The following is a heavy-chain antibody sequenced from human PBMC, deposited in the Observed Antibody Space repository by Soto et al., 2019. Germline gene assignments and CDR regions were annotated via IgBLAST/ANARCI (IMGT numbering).Heavy chain of an antibody. D-gene: IGHD3-22*01. CDR2: IDPSDSYT. CDR1: EYSFTSHW. V-gene: IGHV5-10-1*01. CDR3: ARLHDSSGYYY. Sequence: GQPQKISKNGSEYSFTSHWISWVRQMTGKGLEWMGRIDPSDSYTNYSPSFQGHVTISADKSISTAYLQWSSPKASDTAMYYCARLHDSSGYYYWGQGTLVTVSS. J-gene: IGHJ4*02.